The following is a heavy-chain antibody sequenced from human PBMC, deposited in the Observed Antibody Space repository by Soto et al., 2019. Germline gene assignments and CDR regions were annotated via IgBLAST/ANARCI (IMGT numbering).Heavy chain of an antibody. J-gene: IGHJ4*02. CDR1: GYTFTSYA. D-gene: IGHD2-21*02. CDR2: INAGNGNT. Sequence: QVQLVQSGAEEKKPGASVKVSCKASGYTFTSYAMHWVRQAPGQRLEWMGWINAGNGNTKYSQKFQGRVTITRDTSASTAYMALSSRRSEDTAVYYCARSIVVVTALDYWGQGTLVTVSS. V-gene: IGHV1-3*05. CDR3: ARSIVVVTALDY.